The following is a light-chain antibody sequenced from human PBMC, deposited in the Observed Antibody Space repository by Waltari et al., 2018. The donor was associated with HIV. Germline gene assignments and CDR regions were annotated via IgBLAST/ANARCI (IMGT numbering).Light chain of an antibody. CDR2: KVS. CDR3: MQGTHWPLT. CDR1: QSLVYSDGNTY. V-gene: IGKV2-30*01. Sequence: DVVMTQSPLSLPVTLGQPSSISCMSSQSLVYSDGNTYLNWFQQRPGQSPRRLIYKVSNRDYGVTDRVSGSGSGTDFTLKISRVEAEDVGVYYCMQGTHWPLTVGGGTKVEIK. J-gene: IGKJ4*01.